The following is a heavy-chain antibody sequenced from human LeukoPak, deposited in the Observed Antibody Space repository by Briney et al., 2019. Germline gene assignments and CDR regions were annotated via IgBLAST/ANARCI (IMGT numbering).Heavy chain of an antibody. CDR3: ARVQNEDYYDSSGYSPFDY. J-gene: IGHJ4*02. CDR1: GYSISRGYY. CDR2: IYHIGTT. V-gene: IGHV4-38-2*01. Sequence: SETLSLTCAVSGYSISRGYYWGWIRPSPGKGLEWIGSIYHIGTTYYNPSLQSRVTISLDSSRNQFSLKLKSLTAADTAVYYCARVQNEDYYDSSGYSPFDYWGQGTLVTVSS. D-gene: IGHD3-22*01.